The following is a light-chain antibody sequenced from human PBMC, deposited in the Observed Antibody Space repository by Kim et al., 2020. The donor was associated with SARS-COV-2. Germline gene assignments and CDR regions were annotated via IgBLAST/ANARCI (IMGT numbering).Light chain of an antibody. CDR1: SSDVGSYNL. V-gene: IGLV2-23*02. CDR2: EVR. Sequence: QSALTQPASVSGSPGQSITISCTGASSDVGSYNLVSWYQKHPGKAPKLMIYEVRKRPSGVSNRFSGSKSGNTASLTISGLQAEDGADYYCCSYAGGRGVCGGGTQLTVL. J-gene: IGLJ3*02. CDR3: CSYAGGRGV.